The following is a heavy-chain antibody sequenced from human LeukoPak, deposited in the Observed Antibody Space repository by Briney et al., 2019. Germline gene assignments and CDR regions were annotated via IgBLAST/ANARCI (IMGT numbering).Heavy chain of an antibody. CDR3: ARGSRRSGHYQRSLAT. Sequence: SETLSLTCAVSGGSFSDYYWIWIRQSPEKGLEWIGDISQSGSTKYNPSLKSRDTMSLDTSKNEFSLNLSSVTGADTAVYFCARGSRRSGHYQRSLATWGRGTLVTVSS. CDR2: ISQSGST. V-gene: IGHV4-34*01. J-gene: IGHJ5*02. D-gene: IGHD2-2*01. CDR1: GGSFSDYY.